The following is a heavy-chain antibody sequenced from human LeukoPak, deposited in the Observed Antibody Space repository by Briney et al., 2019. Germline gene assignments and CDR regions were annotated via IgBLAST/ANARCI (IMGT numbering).Heavy chain of an antibody. J-gene: IGHJ4*02. D-gene: IGHD2-21*02. CDR1: GGSFSGYY. V-gene: IGHV4-34*01. CDR3: ARKRADCGGDCYPYYFDY. Sequence: SETLSLTCAVYGGSFSGYYWSWIRQPPGKGLEWIGEINHSGSTNYNPSLKSRVTISVDTSENQFSLKLSSVTAADTAVYYCARKRADCGGDCYPYYFDYWGQGTLVTVSS. CDR2: INHSGST.